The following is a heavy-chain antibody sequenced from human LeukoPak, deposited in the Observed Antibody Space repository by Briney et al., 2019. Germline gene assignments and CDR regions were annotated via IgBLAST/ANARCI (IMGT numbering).Heavy chain of an antibody. Sequence: PSETLSLTCAVYGGSFSSYCWGWIRQPPGKGLEWIGEINHSGGTNYNPSLKSRVTISVDTPKNQFSLKLSSVTAADTAVYYCASERRYSSGRWDYYFDYWGQGTLVTVSS. D-gene: IGHD6-19*01. CDR1: GGSFSSYC. J-gene: IGHJ4*02. CDR3: ASERRYSSGRWDYYFDY. V-gene: IGHV4-34*01. CDR2: INHSGGT.